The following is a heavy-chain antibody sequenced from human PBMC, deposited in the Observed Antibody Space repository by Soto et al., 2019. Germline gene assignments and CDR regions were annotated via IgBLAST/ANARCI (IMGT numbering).Heavy chain of an antibody. CDR3: ARDRPPDS. V-gene: IGHV1-46*01. CDR1: GYKFTSYY. Sequence: QVQLMQSGAEVKKPGASVKVSCKASGYKFTSYYLHWVRQAPGRGPEWVGTINPNTGDTSYAANFQGRVTVTTDTSTSIVYMQLSSRTFEDTAVYYCARDRPPDSWGQGTLVSVSS. CDR2: INPNTGDT. J-gene: IGHJ4*02.